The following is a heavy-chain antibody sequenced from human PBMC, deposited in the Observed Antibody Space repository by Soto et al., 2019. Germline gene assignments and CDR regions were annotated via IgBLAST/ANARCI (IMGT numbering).Heavy chain of an antibody. CDR1: GLTVSGKKY. Sequence: DVQLVESGGGLIQPGGSLRLSCAASGLTVSGKKYIAWGRQAPGKGLEWVSGDYDVDTTYYADSVKGRFTISRDTSKTMVYLEMNGLRPDDTAVYYCASWLHREHAYDVWGRGTTGTVSS. D-gene: IGHD5-12*01. V-gene: IGHV3-53*01. CDR3: ASWLHREHAYDV. CDR2: DYDVDTT. J-gene: IGHJ3*01.